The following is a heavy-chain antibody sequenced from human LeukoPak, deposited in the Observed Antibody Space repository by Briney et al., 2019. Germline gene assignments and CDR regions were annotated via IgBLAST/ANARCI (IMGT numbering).Heavy chain of an antibody. Sequence: GGSLRLSCAASGFIFRNYAMSWVRQAPGKGLEWVSAITGSGGTSWYADSVKGQFTISRDNSKNTLYLQMNSLGADDTAVYYCAKWGDYDGLTGYDSDCWGQGTLVTVSS. CDR3: AKWGDYDGLTGYDSDC. V-gene: IGHV3-23*01. CDR1: GFIFRNYA. CDR2: ITGSGGTS. J-gene: IGHJ4*02. D-gene: IGHD3-9*01.